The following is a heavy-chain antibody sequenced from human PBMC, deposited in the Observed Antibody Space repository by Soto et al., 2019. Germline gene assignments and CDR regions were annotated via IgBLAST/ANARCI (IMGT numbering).Heavy chain of an antibody. D-gene: IGHD3-10*01. CDR1: GYTFTSYG. CDR3: ASTAGAGQTTQGDWFDP. V-gene: IGHV1-18*01. CDR2: MSAYNGNT. Sequence: QVQLVQSGAEVKKPGASVKVSCKASGYTFTSYGISWVRQAPGQALEWMGWMSAYNGNTIYAQKLQGRVTMPTDKSTSTAYMELRSRSSDDTAVYYAASTAGAGQTTQGDWFDPWGQGTLVTVSS. J-gene: IGHJ5*02.